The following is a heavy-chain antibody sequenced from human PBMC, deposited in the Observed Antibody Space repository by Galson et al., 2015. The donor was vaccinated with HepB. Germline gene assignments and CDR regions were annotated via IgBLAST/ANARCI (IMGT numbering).Heavy chain of an antibody. V-gene: IGHV6-1*01. CDR1: GDSVSSNSAA. Sequence: CAISGDSVSSNSAAWNWIRQSPSRGLEWLGRTYYRSKWYNDYAASVESRITITPDTSKNQVSLQLHSVTPEDTAVYYCSRDFEWSPGGDFLDSWGQGTLVTVSS. CDR3: SRDFEWSPGGDFLDS. D-gene: IGHD3-3*01. J-gene: IGHJ4*02. CDR2: TYYRSKWYN.